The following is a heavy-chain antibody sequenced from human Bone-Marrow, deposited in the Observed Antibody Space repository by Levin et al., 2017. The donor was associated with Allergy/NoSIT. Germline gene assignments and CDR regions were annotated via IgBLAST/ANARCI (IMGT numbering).Heavy chain of an antibody. CDR3: AKKQGGTTGFSFDV. CDR1: GFTLSDYA. Sequence: GESLKISCDASGFTLSDYAMSWVRQAPGKGLEWVSVITGGGFNTYYGDSVKGRFTVSRDNSKNTLYLELNSLRAEDTAVYYCAKKQGGTTGFSFDVWGQGTMVTVSS. D-gene: IGHD1-14*01. V-gene: IGHV3-23*01. CDR2: ITGGGFNT. J-gene: IGHJ3*01.